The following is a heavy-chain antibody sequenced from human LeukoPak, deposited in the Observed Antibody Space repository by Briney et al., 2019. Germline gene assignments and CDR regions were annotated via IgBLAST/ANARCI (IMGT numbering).Heavy chain of an antibody. CDR3: ASTEYGDYPDY. CDR1: GFTFSTYW. D-gene: IGHD4-17*01. Sequence: GGSLILSCAASGFTFSTYWVHWVRQAPGKGLEWVSSISSSSSYIYYADSVKGRFTISRDNAKNSLYLQMNSLRAEDTAVYYCASTEYGDYPDYWGQGTLVTVSS. V-gene: IGHV3-21*01. CDR2: ISSSSSYI. J-gene: IGHJ4*02.